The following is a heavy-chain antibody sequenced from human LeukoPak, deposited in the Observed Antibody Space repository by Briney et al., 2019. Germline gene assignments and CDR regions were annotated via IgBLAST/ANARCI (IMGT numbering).Heavy chain of an antibody. CDR1: GFTFSSYG. V-gene: IGHV3-30*18. J-gene: IGHJ6*02. CDR2: ISYDGSNK. Sequence: PGGSLRLSCAASGFTFSSYGMHWVRQAPGKGLEWVAVISYDGSNKYYADSVKGRFTISRDNSKNTLYLQMNSLRAEDTAVYYCAKDWSMDVWGQGTTVTVSS. CDR3: AKDWSMDV. D-gene: IGHD3-3*01.